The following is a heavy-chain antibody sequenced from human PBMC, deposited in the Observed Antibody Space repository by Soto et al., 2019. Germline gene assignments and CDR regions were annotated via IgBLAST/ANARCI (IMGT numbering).Heavy chain of an antibody. Sequence: EVQVLESGGGLVQPGGALRLACAASGFTFRKYGMNWVRPASGKGLEWVATIQGGGDYPHYTDSVKGRFTISRDNCRNTVDLQMNSLRAEDTALYYCAKNRGSGSYTNWNFDVWGRGTLVTVSS. D-gene: IGHD1-26*01. CDR1: GFTFRKYG. CDR3: AKNRGSGSYTNWNFDV. CDR2: IQGGGDYP. J-gene: IGHJ2*01. V-gene: IGHV3-23*01.